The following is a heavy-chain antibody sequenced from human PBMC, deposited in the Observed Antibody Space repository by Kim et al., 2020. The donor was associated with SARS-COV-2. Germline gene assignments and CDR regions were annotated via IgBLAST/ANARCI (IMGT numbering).Heavy chain of an antibody. CDR1: GGSISSYY. CDR2: IYYSGST. V-gene: IGHV4-59*13. Sequence: SETLSLTCTVSGGSISSYYWSWIRQPPGKGLEWIGYIYYSGSTNYNPSLKSRVTISVDTSKNQFSLKLSSVTAADTAVYYCARAPVALSGARSGFGYWGQGTLVTVSS. CDR3: ARAPVALSGARSGFGY. J-gene: IGHJ4*02. D-gene: IGHD1-26*01.